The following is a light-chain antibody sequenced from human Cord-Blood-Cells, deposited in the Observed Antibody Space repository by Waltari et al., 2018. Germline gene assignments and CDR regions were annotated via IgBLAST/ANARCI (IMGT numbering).Light chain of an antibody. CDR2: EVS. CDR3: SSYTSSSTPLYV. Sequence: QSALTQPTSVSGSPGQSITISCTGTSSDVGGYNYVSWSQQHPGKAPKLMIYEVSNRPSGVSNRFSGSKSGNTASLTISGLQAEDEADYYCSSYTSSSTPLYVFGTGTKVTVL. CDR1: SSDVGGYNY. V-gene: IGLV2-14*01. J-gene: IGLJ1*01.